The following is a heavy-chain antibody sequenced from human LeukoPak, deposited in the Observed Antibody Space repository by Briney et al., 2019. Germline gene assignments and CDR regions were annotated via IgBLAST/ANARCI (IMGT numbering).Heavy chain of an antibody. V-gene: IGHV1-69*13. J-gene: IGHJ4*02. CDR2: IIPIFGTA. CDR1: GGTFSSYA. CDR3: AREGVGATKRGAFDY. Sequence: ASVKVSCKASGGTFSSYAISWVRQAPGQGLEWMGGIIPIFGTANYAQKFQGRVAITADESTSTAYMELSSLRFEDTAVYYCAREGVGATKRGAFDYWGQGTLVTVSS. D-gene: IGHD1-26*01.